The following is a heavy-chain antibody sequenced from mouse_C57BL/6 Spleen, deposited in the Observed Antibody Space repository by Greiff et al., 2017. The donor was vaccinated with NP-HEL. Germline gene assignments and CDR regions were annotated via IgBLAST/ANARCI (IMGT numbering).Heavy chain of an antibody. CDR1: GFTFSSYT. Sequence: DVMLVESGGGLVKPGGSLKLSCAASGFTFSSYTMSWVRQTPEKRLEWVATISGGGGNTYYPDSVKGRFTISRDNAKNTLYLQMSSLRSEDTALYYCARQGDYYGSGYFDYWGQGTTLTVSS. CDR3: ARQGDYYGSGYFDY. D-gene: IGHD1-1*01. CDR2: ISGGGGNT. V-gene: IGHV5-9*01. J-gene: IGHJ2*01.